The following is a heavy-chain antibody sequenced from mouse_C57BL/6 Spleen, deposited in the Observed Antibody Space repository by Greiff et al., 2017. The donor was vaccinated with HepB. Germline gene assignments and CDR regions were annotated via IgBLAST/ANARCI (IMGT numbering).Heavy chain of an antibody. CDR2: IDPSDSET. Sequence: QVHVKQPGAELVRPGSSVKLSCKASGYTFTSYWMHWVKQRPIQGLEWIGNIDPSDSETHYNQKFKDKATLTVDKSSSTAYMQLSSLTSEDSAVYYCASSAWFAYWGQGTLVTVSA. CDR1: GYTFTSYW. V-gene: IGHV1-52*01. CDR3: ASSAWFAY. J-gene: IGHJ3*01.